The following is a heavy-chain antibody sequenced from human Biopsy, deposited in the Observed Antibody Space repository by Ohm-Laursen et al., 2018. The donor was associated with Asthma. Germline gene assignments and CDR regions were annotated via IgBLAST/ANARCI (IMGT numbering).Heavy chain of an antibody. D-gene: IGHD1-26*01. J-gene: IGHJ6*02. CDR1: GGSFSSNY. CDR2: THHRGYT. Sequence: SDTLSLTCTVYGGSFSSNYWSWIRQTPGKGLEWLGDTHHRGYTNYNPSLNTPLTLTVDTSKNQFSLRLPSVTATDTAVYYCARGSSSRLSQWELLVSGGKRAHSYYGMDVWGQGTTVTVSS. V-gene: IGHV4-34*01. CDR3: ARGSSSRLSQWELLVSGGKRAHSYYGMDV.